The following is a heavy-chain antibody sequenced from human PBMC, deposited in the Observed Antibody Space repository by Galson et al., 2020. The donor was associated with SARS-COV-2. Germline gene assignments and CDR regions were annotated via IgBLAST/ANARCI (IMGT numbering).Heavy chain of an antibody. D-gene: IGHD3-22*01. J-gene: IGHJ6*02. V-gene: IGHV1-18*04. CDR3: ARTVYYYDSSGYRHYYGMDV. CDR1: AYTFTSYG. Sequence: ASAKDSCNASAYTFTSYGISWVRQAPGQGLEWMGWISAYNGNTNYAQKLQGRVTMTTDTSTSTAYMELRSLRSDDTAVYYCARTVYYYDSSGYRHYYGMDVWGQGTTVTVSS. CDR2: ISAYNGNT.